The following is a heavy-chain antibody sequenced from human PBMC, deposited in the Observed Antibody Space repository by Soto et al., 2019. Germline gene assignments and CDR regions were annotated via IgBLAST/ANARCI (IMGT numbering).Heavy chain of an antibody. V-gene: IGHV4-34*01. J-gene: IGHJ6*03. D-gene: IGHD3-22*01. CDR2: INHSGST. CDR1: GGSFSGYY. CDR3: AKATYYGLAPYMDV. Sequence: SETLSLTCAVYGGSFSGYYWSWIRQPPGKGLEWIGEINHSGSTNYNPSLKSRVTISVDTSKNQFSLKLSSVTAADTAVYYCAKATYYGLAPYMDVWGKGTTVTVSS.